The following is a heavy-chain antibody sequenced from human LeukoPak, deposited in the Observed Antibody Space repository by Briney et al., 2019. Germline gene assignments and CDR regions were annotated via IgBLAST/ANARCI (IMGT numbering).Heavy chain of an antibody. CDR2: IYHSGST. Sequence: PSQTLSLTCAVSGGSISSGGYSWSWIRQPPGKGLEWIGYIYHSGSTYYNPSLKSRVTISVDRSKNQFSLKLSSVTAADTAVYYCARDNHGAFDIWGKGTMVTVSS. V-gene: IGHV4-30-2*01. J-gene: IGHJ3*02. CDR3: ARDNHGAFDI. D-gene: IGHD1-14*01. CDR1: GGSISSGGYS.